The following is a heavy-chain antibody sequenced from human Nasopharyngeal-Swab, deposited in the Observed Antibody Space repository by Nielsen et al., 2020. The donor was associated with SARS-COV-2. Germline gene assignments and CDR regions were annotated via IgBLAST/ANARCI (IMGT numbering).Heavy chain of an antibody. CDR1: GYTFTSYA. Sequence: ASVKVSCKASGYTFTSYAMHWVRQAPGQRLEWMGWINAGNGSTKYSQKFQGRVTITRDTSASTAYMELSSLRSEDTAVYYCARGYYDFWSGYYTPQGYFDYWGQGTLVTVSS. V-gene: IGHV1-3*01. CDR2: INAGNGST. CDR3: ARGYYDFWSGYYTPQGYFDY. D-gene: IGHD3-3*01. J-gene: IGHJ4*02.